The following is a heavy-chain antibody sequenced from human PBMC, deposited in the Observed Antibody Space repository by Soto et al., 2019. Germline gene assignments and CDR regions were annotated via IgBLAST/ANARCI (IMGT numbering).Heavy chain of an antibody. CDR3: VRGGSSRSY. J-gene: IGHJ4*02. Sequence: WSLRLSCTASGFTFTNYIMTWVRQAPGKGLEWVSSLSSGSRYVYYVDSVKGRFTISRDDAKNSVYLQMNSLRAEDAAVYYCVRGGSSRSYWGQGSRVTVSS. V-gene: IGHV3-21*01. CDR1: GFTFTNYI. D-gene: IGHD3-16*02. CDR2: LSSGSRYV.